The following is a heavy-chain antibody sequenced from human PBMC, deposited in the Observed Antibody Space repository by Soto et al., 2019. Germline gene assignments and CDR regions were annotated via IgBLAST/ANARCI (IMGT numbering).Heavy chain of an antibody. CDR2: INHSGST. V-gene: IGHV4-34*01. CDR3: ARQAIRNRLWDI. J-gene: IGHJ3*02. CDR1: GGSFSGYY. D-gene: IGHD2-2*02. Sequence: QVQLQQWGAGLLKPSETLSLTCAVYGGSFSGYYWSWIRQPPGKGLEWIGEINHSGSTNYNPSLKSRVTISVDTSKNQFSLKLSSVTAADTAVYYCARQAIRNRLWDIWGQGTMVTVSS.